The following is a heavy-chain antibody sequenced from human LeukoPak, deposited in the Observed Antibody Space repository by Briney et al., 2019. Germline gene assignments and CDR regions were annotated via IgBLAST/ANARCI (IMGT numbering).Heavy chain of an antibody. CDR2: ISSSSSTI. D-gene: IGHD5-12*01. Sequence: GGSLRLSCAASGFTFSSYSMNWVRQAPGKGLEWVSYISSSSSTIYYADSVKGRFTISRDNAKNSLYLQMNSLRAEDTAVYYCAKDQWIEQMLGSHCDYWGQGTLVTVSS. J-gene: IGHJ4*02. V-gene: IGHV3-48*04. CDR3: AKDQWIEQMLGSHCDY. CDR1: GFTFSSYS.